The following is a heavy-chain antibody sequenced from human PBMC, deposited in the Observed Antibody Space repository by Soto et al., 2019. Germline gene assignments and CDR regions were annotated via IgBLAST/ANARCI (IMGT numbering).Heavy chain of an antibody. CDR3: ARGVGEAAADTFDY. CDR2: IIPIFGTA. CDR1: GGTFSSYA. Sequence: SVKVSCKASGGTFSSYAISWVRQAPGQGLEWMGGIIPIFGTANYAQKFQGRVTITADESTSTAYMELSSLRSEDTAVYYCARGVGEAAADTFDYWGQGTLVTVSS. D-gene: IGHD6-13*01. J-gene: IGHJ4*02. V-gene: IGHV1-69*13.